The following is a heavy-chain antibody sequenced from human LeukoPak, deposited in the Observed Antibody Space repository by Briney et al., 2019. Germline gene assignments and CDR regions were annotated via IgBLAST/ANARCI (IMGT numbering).Heavy chain of an antibody. J-gene: IGHJ4*02. Sequence: SETLSLTCTVSGGSISSYYWSWIRQPPGKGLEWIGYIYYSGSTNYNPSLKSRVTISVDTSKNQFSLKLSSVTAADTAVYYCARHDLLPNPNFDYWGQGTLVTVSS. CDR3: ARHDLLPNPNFDY. CDR1: GGSISSYY. D-gene: IGHD1-14*01. V-gene: IGHV4-59*08. CDR2: IYYSGST.